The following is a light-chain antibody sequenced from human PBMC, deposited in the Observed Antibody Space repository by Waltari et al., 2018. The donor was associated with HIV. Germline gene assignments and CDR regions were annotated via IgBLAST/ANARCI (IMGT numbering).Light chain of an antibody. J-gene: IGLJ1*01. CDR1: SSNVGNNY. Sequence: QSVLTQPPSVSAAPGQKVTTPFSGSSSNVGNNYVSWYRHLPGTAPHLLIYEHNKRPSGIPDRISGSKSGTSATLGITGLQTGDEADYYCATWDSDLRLGVVGAGTKVTVL. CDR2: EHN. CDR3: ATWDSDLRLGV. V-gene: IGLV1-51*02.